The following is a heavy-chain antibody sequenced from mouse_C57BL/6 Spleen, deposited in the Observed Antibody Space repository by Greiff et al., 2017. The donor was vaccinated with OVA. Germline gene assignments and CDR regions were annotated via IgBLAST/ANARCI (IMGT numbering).Heavy chain of an antibody. Sequence: EVKVEESGGGLVKPGGSLKLSCAASGFTFSDYGMHWVRQAPEKGLEWVAYISSGSSTIYYADTVKGRFTISRDNAKNTLFLQMTSLRSEDTAMYYCARGNGSSYNYAMDYWGQGTSVTVSS. CDR3: ARGNGSSYNYAMDY. V-gene: IGHV5-17*01. CDR1: GFTFSDYG. D-gene: IGHD1-1*01. CDR2: ISSGSSTI. J-gene: IGHJ4*01.